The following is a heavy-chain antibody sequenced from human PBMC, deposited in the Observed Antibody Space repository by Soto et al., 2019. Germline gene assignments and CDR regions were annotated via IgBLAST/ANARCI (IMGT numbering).Heavy chain of an antibody. CDR1: GYPFTSYG. CDR3: ARDSRGSVGAGTWDY. D-gene: IGHD6-19*01. J-gene: IGHJ4*02. CDR2: ISPYNGNT. Sequence: QVHLVQSGGEVKKPGASVKVSCKTSGYPFTSYGIGWVRQAPGQGLEWMGWISPYNGNTYYAQKLQGRVTMTTDTSTSTAYMELRSLRCDDTAVYYCARDSRGSVGAGTWDYWGQGTLVTVSS. V-gene: IGHV1-18*01.